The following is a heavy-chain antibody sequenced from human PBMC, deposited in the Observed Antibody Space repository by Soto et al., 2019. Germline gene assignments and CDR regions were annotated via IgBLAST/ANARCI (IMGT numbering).Heavy chain of an antibody. CDR1: GGSCSGYY. CDR2: INHSGSS. V-gene: IGHV4-34*01. D-gene: IGHD6-6*01. J-gene: IGHJ4*02. Sequence: SETLSLTCAVYGGSCSGYYWSWIRQPPGKGLEWIGEINHSGSSNYNPSLKSRVSISVDTSKNQFSLKLTSVTAADTAVYYCARKPPNAAARGYFDSWGQGTLVTVSS. CDR3: ARKPPNAAARGYFDS.